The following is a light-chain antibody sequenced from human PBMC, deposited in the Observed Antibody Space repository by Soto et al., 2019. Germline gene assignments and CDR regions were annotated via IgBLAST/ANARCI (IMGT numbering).Light chain of an antibody. CDR2: VAS. Sequence: EIVLTQSPGTLSLSPGERATLSCRASKSVSSTDLVWYQQKPGQAPRLLIDVASSRDTGIPDRLSGSGSGTDFTLTISRLEPEDFAVYYCHQFGNSARTFGQGTEVEV. J-gene: IGKJ1*01. CDR1: KSVSSTD. V-gene: IGKV3-20*01. CDR3: HQFGNSART.